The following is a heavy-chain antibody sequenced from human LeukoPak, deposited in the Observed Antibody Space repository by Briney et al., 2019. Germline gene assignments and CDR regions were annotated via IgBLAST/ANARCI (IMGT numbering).Heavy chain of an antibody. V-gene: IGHV3-30*03. CDR1: EFTFSSYG. J-gene: IGHJ4*02. D-gene: IGHD6-13*01. Sequence: PGGSLRLSCAASEFTFSSYGMHWVRQAPGKGLEWVAVISYDGSNKYYADSVKGRFTISRENAKNSLYLQMNSLRAGDTAVYYCARGREGGSSWDFDYWGQGTLVTVSS. CDR3: ARGREGGSSWDFDY. CDR2: ISYDGSNK.